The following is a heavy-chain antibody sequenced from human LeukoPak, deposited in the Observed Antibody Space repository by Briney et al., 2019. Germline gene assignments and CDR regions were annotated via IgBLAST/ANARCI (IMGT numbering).Heavy chain of an antibody. V-gene: IGHV4-59*08. D-gene: IGHD3-10*01. CDR2: IFYSGSN. CDR1: GGSISSYY. J-gene: IGHJ4*02. CDR3: ARYYGSGSGYFDY. Sequence: PSETLSLTCTVSGGSISSYYWSWIRQPPGKGLEWIGYIFYSGSNNYNPYLKSRVTISVDTSKNQFSLKLSSVTAADTAVFYCARYYGSGSGYFDYGGQGTLVTVSS.